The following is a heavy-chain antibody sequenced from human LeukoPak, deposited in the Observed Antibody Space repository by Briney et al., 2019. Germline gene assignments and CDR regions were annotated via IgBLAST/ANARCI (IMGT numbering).Heavy chain of an antibody. V-gene: IGHV3-9*01. D-gene: IGHD5-18*01. CDR2: ISWNSGSI. CDR3: AKDPTRWDTAREWGAFDI. Sequence: QPGGSLRLSCAASGFTFDDYAMHWVRQAPGKGLEWVSGISWNSGSIGYADSVKGRFTISRDNAKNSLYLQMNSLRAEDTALYYCAKDPTRWDTAREWGAFDIWGQGTMVTVSS. J-gene: IGHJ3*02. CDR1: GFTFDDYA.